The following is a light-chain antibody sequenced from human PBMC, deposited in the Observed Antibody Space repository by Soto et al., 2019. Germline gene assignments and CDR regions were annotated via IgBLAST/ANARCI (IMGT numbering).Light chain of an antibody. V-gene: IGKV3-20*01. Sequence: EIVLTQSPGPLSFSSGEGATLSRRASQSVSSSYLAWYQQKPGQAPRLLIYGASSRATGIPDRFSGRGFGTDFTLTISRLEPEDFAVYYCQHSGDFRWTFGLGTKVDIK. J-gene: IGKJ1*01. CDR3: QHSGDFRWT. CDR2: GAS. CDR1: QSVSSSY.